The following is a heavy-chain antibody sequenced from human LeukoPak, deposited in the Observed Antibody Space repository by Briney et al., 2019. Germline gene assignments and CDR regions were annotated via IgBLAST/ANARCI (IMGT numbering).Heavy chain of an antibody. J-gene: IGHJ6*02. CDR3: ARVLRGTPGQGYYYYYYGMDV. Sequence: GGSLRLSCAASGFTFSSYEMNWVRQAPGKGLEWVSYISSSGSTIYYADSVKGRFTISRDNAKNSLYLQMNSLRAEDTAVYYCARVLRGTPGQGYYYYYYGMDVWGQGTTVTVSS. CDR2: ISSSGSTI. V-gene: IGHV3-48*03. D-gene: IGHD3-10*01. CDR1: GFTFSSYE.